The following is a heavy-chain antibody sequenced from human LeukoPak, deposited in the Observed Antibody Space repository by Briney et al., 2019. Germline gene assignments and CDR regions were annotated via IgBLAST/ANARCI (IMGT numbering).Heavy chain of an antibody. Sequence: GGSLRLSCVASGFTFSSYDMSWVRQAPGKGLEWVSYISSSGYTTYYADSVKGRFTISRDNAKNSLYLQMNSLRAEDTAVYYCARVGPAAAGRGYWYFDLWGRGTLVTVSS. J-gene: IGHJ2*01. CDR3: ARVGPAAAGRGYWYFDL. V-gene: IGHV3-11*01. CDR1: GFTFSSYD. CDR2: ISSSGYTT. D-gene: IGHD6-13*01.